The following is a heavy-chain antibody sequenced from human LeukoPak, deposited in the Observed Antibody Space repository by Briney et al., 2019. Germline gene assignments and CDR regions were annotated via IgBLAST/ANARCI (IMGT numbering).Heavy chain of an antibody. CDR1: GFTFSSQG. J-gene: IGHJ4*02. Sequence: QTGGSLRLSCAASGFTFSSQGMSWVRQAPGKGLERVSAITGSGSITYYSDSVKGRFTISRDNSKNTVYLQLNSLRVEDTAVYYCAKMQGYFDYWGQGTLVTVSS. CDR2: ITGSGSIT. CDR3: AKMQGYFDY. V-gene: IGHV3-23*01.